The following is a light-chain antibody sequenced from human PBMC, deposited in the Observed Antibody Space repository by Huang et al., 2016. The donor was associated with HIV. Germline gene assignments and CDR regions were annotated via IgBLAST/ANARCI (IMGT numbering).Light chain of an antibody. CDR2: EAS. CDR1: QDITNY. CDR3: QQYDNLPLT. J-gene: IGKJ4*01. V-gene: IGKV1-33*01. Sequence: DIQMTQSPSSLSASVGDRVTITCQASQDITNYLNWNQKKPGKAPKLLIYEASNLETGVPSRLSGSGSGTDFTFTISSLQPEDIATYYCQQYDNLPLTFGGGTKVEIK.